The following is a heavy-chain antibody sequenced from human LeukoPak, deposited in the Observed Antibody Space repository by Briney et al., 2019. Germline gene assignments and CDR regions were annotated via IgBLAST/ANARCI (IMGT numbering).Heavy chain of an antibody. J-gene: IGHJ4*02. CDR1: GDSINSLDL. CDR3: AGLVGRYSSGLYYYYFDY. V-gene: IGHV4-4*02. Sequence: SSETLSLTCTVSGDSINSLDLWSWVRPPPGKGLEWIGEMYLSGTTHSNPSVKSRVTISIDKSKNQFFLNLSSVTAADTAVYYCAGLVGRYSSGLYYYYFDYWGQGTLVTVSS. CDR2: MYLSGTT. D-gene: IGHD3-22*01.